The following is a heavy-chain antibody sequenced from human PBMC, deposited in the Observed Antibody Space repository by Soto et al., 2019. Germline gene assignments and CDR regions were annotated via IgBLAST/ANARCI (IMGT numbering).Heavy chain of an antibody. J-gene: IGHJ6*02. CDR3: ARGGHSSSLYGGGCNYYYYYGMDV. Sequence: GGSLRLSCAASGFTFSSYGMHWVRQAPGKGLEWVAVISYDGSNKYYADSVKGRFTISRDNSKNTLYLQMNSLRAEDTAVYYCARGGHSSSLYGGGCNYYYYYGMDVWGQGTPVTVSS. CDR1: GFTFSSYG. V-gene: IGHV3-30*03. D-gene: IGHD6-13*01. CDR2: ISYDGSNK.